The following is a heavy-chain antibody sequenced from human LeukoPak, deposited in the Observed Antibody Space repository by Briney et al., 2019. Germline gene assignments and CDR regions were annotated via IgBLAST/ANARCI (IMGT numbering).Heavy chain of an antibody. D-gene: IGHD5-18*01. V-gene: IGHV3-49*03. Sequence: GGSLRLSCTSSGFTFGDYAMSWFRQAPGKGLEWVAFIRGKAYGGTTEYAASVKGRLIISRDDSKSIAYLQMNSLKTEDTAVYYCTKYSGRIDYWGQGTPVTVSS. CDR3: TKYSGRIDY. CDR2: IRGKAYGGTT. J-gene: IGHJ4*02. CDR1: GFTFGDYA.